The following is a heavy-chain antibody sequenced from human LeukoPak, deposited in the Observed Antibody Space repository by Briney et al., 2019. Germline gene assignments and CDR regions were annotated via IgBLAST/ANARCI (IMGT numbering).Heavy chain of an antibody. V-gene: IGHV4-4*02. CDR2: MHHDGSA. CDR3: AREGLGETYFEY. D-gene: IGHD3-10*01. J-gene: IGHJ4*02. Sequence: PSETLSLTCAVSGGSITTRNFWSWVRQPPGKGLEWIAEMHHDGSANYNPSLKSRVSMSVDKSKNHFSLRLTSVTAADTAVYYCAREGLGETYFEYWGRGILVTVSS. CDR1: GGSITTRNF.